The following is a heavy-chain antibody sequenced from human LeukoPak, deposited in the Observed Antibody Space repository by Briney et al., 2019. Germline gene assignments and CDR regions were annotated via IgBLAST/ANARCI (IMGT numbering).Heavy chain of an antibody. V-gene: IGHV1-18*01. D-gene: IGHD3-9*01. Sequence: GASVKVSCKASGYTFTSYGISWVRQAPGQGLEWMGWISAYNGNTNYAQKLQGRVTMTTDTSTSTAYMELRSLRSDDTAVYYCALSLGDFDWLQNQFDYWGQGTLVTVSS. CDR3: ALSLGDFDWLQNQFDY. J-gene: IGHJ4*02. CDR1: GYTFTSYG. CDR2: ISAYNGNT.